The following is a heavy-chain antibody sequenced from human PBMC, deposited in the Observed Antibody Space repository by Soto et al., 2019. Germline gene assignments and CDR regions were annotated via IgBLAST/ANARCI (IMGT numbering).Heavy chain of an antibody. CDR2: IYYSGST. V-gene: IGHV4-59*08. CDR1: GGSISSYY. J-gene: IGHJ4*02. D-gene: IGHD2-2*01. Sequence: SETLSLTCTVSGGSISSYYWSWIRQPPGKGLEWIGYIYYSGSTNYNPSLKSRVTISVDTSKNQFSLKLSSVTAADTAVYYCARHGLNEEYGDYFDYWGQGTLVTVSS. CDR3: ARHGLNEEYGDYFDY.